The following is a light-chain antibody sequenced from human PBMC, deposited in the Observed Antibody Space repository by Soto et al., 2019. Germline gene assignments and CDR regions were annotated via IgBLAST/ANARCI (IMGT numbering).Light chain of an antibody. CDR3: QQYYSTPFP. Sequence: DIVMTQSPDSLAVSLGERATINCKFSQSVLYSSNNKNYLAWYKQKPGQPPKLLIYWASTRESGVPDRFSGSGSGTDFTLTISSLQAEDVAVYYCQQYYSTPFPFGPENKVDIK. CDR1: QSVLYSSNNKNY. J-gene: IGKJ3*01. V-gene: IGKV4-1*01. CDR2: WAS.